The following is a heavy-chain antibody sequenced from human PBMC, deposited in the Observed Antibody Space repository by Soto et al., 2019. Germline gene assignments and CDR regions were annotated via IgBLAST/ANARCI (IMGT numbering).Heavy chain of an antibody. CDR2: IHYSGST. D-gene: IGHD2-2*01. CDR3: ARARYQLLHPYYYGMDV. CDR1: GGSISSYY. V-gene: IGHV4-59*01. J-gene: IGHJ6*02. Sequence: PSETLSLTCTLSGGSISSYYWSWIRQSPGKGLEWIGYIHYSGSTKSNPSLKSRVTISVDTSRNQVSLKLSSVTAADSAVYFCARARYQLLHPYYYGMDVWGQGTTVTVSS.